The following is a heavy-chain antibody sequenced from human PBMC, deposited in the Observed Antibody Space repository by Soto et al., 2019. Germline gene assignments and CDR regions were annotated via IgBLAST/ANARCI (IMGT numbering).Heavy chain of an antibody. CDR3: AKTRLGYSSGWYYFDY. V-gene: IGHV3-9*01. CDR2: ISWNSGSI. Sequence: GGSLRLSCAASGFTFDDYAMHWVRQAPGKGLEWVSGISWNSGSIGYADSVKGRFTISRDNAKNSLYLQMNSLRAEDTALYYCAKTRLGYSSGWYYFDYWGRGTLVTVSS. J-gene: IGHJ4*02. D-gene: IGHD6-19*01. CDR1: GFTFDDYA.